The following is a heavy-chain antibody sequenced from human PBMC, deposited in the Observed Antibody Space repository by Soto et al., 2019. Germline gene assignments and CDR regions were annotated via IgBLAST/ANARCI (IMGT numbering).Heavy chain of an antibody. J-gene: IGHJ2*01. CDR1: GYTFTSYG. Sequence: ASVKVSCKASGYTFTSYGISWVRQAPGQGLEWMGWISAYNGNTNYAQKLQGRVTMTTDTSTSTAYMELRSLRSDDTAVYYRAREYGDYGFWYFDLWGRGTLVTVSS. V-gene: IGHV1-18*01. D-gene: IGHD4-17*01. CDR3: AREYGDYGFWYFDL. CDR2: ISAYNGNT.